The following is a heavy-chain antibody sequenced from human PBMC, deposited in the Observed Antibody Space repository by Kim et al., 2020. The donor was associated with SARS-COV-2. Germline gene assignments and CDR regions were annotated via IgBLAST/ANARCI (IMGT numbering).Heavy chain of an antibody. CDR1: GFIFSNFA. Sequence: GGSLRLSCAASGFIFSNFAINWVRQAPGKGLEWVATLTGDGATIMYADSVKGRFTISRDGPKTTVLLQMNSLRVEDTAVYYCTKRGLPGFFFDDWGEGAPVTVSS. CDR3: TKRGLPGFFFDD. J-gene: IGHJ4*02. V-gene: IGHV3-23*01. D-gene: IGHD3-9*01. CDR2: LTGDGATI.